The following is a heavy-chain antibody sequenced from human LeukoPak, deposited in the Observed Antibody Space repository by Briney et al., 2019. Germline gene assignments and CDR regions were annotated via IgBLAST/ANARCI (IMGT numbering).Heavy chain of an antibody. CDR1: GGSISSYY. CDR2: INHSGST. J-gene: IGHJ4*02. CDR3: ARDGGDDGDY. V-gene: IGHV4-34*01. Sequence: SETLSLTCTVSGGSISSYYWSWIRQPPGKGLEWIGEINHSGSTNYNPSLKSRVTISVDTSKNQFSLKLSSVTAADTAVYYCARDGGDDGDYWGQGTLVTVSS. D-gene: IGHD1-1*01.